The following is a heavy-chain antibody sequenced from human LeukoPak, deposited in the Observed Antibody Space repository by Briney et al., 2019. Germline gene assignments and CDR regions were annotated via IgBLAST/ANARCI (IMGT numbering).Heavy chain of an antibody. D-gene: IGHD1-7*01. Sequence: SETLSLTCTVSGGSISSSSYYWGWIRQPPGKGLEWIGSIYCSGSTYYNPSLKSRVTISVDTSKNQFSLKLSSVTAADTAVYYCARVELRSYFDYWGQGTLVTVSS. V-gene: IGHV4-39*07. CDR3: ARVELRSYFDY. J-gene: IGHJ4*02. CDR2: IYCSGST. CDR1: GGSISSSSYY.